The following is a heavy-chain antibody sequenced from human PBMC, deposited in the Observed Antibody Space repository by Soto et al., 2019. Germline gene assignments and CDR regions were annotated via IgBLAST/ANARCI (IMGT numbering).Heavy chain of an antibody. V-gene: IGHV1-69*02. CDR2: IIPILGIA. CDR3: ARVEWSTSHDY. Sequence: SVKVSCKASGGTFSSYTISWVRQAPGQGLEWMGRIIPILGIANYAQKFQGRVTITADKSTSTAYMELSSLRSEDTAVYYCARVEWSTSHDYSGQGTLVTVSS. CDR1: GGTFSSYT. J-gene: IGHJ4*02. D-gene: IGHD3-3*01.